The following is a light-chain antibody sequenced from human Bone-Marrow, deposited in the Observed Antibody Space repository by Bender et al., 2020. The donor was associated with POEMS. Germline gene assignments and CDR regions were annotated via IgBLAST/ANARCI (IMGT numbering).Light chain of an antibody. CDR3: QSCDNSALV. CDR2: DNN. V-gene: IGLV6-57*01. J-gene: IGLJ2*01. CDR1: SGSIASNY. Sequence: NFMLIQPHSVSESPGKTVTISCTRSSGSIASNYVQWYQQRPGSSPTTVMFDNNQRPSGVPDRFSGSIDSSSNSASLTIAGLKTEHGADCNCQSCDNSALVFGGGTKLTVL.